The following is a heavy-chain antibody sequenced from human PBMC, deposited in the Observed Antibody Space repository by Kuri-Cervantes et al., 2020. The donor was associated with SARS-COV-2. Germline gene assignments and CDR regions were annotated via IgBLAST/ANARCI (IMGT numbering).Heavy chain of an antibody. D-gene: IGHD7-27*01. CDR1: GGTFSSYA. Sequence: ASVKVSCKASGGTFSSYAISWVRQAPGQGLEWMGGIIPIFGTANYAQKFQGRVTITADKSTSTAYMELSSLRSEDTAVYYCAKDSRNWGVLDYWGQGTLVTVSS. V-gene: IGHV1-69*06. CDR3: AKDSRNWGVLDY. J-gene: IGHJ4*02. CDR2: IIPIFGTA.